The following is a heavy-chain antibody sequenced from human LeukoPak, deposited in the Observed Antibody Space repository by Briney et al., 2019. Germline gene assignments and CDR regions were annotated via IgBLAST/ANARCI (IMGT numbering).Heavy chain of an antibody. CDR3: ARGRVSSRSFPFQH. D-gene: IGHD2-2*01. V-gene: IGHV1-8*01. CDR1: GYTFTSYD. Sequence: GASVKVSCRASGYTFTSYDINWVRQATGQGLEWMGWMNPNSGNTGYAQKFQGRVTMTRNTSISTAYMELSSLRSEDTAVYYCARGRVSSRSFPFQHWGRGTLVTVSS. CDR2: MNPNSGNT. J-gene: IGHJ1*01.